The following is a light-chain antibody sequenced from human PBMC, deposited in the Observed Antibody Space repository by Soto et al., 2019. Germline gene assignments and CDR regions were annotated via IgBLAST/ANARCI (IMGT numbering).Light chain of an antibody. V-gene: IGKV1-5*03. CDR1: QRTSGW. CDR3: QPYNRLYT. CDR2: KAS. J-gene: IGKJ2*01. Sequence: DIEVTQSTATLSASVGDRVTITCRASQRTSGWLAWYQQKPGKAPKLLIYKASSLESGVPSRFSGSGSETEFTLTIISLQPDDSATDYCQPYNRLYTSGQGTKVDIK.